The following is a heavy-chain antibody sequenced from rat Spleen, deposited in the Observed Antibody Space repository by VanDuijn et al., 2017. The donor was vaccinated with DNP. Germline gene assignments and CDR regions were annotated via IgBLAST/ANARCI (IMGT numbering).Heavy chain of an antibody. V-gene: IGHV1-47*01. J-gene: IGHJ2*01. CDR2: INPASGGT. CDR1: GYIFTSSH. Sequence: QVQLQQSGAELVKPGTSVKLSCKASGYIFTSSHMSWIKQTTGQGLEWMGIINPASGGTSFNVKFKGKATLTVDKSSNTAFMQLNSLTPEDSAVYYCARGWPLFDDWGQGVLVTVSS. D-gene: IGHD3-1*01. CDR3: ARGWPLFDD.